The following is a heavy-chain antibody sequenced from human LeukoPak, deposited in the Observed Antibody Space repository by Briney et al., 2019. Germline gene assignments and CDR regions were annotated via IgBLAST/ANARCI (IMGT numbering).Heavy chain of an antibody. CDR2: IRDKPNSYST. CDR3: TRDQTPYY. CDR1: GFTFSDHY. Sequence: QPGGSLRLSCEASGFTFSDHYIDWVRQAPGKGLEWVGRIRDKPNSYSTEYAASVKGRFTIIRDDSKNSLYLQMNNLRTEDTAVYYCTRDQTPYYWGQGTLVTVSS. V-gene: IGHV3-72*01. J-gene: IGHJ4*02.